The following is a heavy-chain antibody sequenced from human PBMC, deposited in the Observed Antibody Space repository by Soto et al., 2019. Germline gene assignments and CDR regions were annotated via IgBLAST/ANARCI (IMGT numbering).Heavy chain of an antibody. CDR3: ARERSVGYCITTTCPKPFYYYAMDV. CDR1: GGTFTNYA. CDR2: IIPIFGTP. J-gene: IGHJ6*02. Sequence: SVKVSCKASGGTFTNYAFSWVRQAPGQGLEWMGGIIPIFGTPDYAQKFQGRVTITADESTRTASMELSSLRSDDTAVYYCARERSVGYCITTTCPKPFYYYAMDVWSQGTTVTVSS. V-gene: IGHV1-69*13. D-gene: IGHD2-2*01.